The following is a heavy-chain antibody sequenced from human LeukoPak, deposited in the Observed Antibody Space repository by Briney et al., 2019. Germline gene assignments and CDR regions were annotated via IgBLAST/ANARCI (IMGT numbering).Heavy chain of an antibody. Sequence: GRSLRLSCAASGFTFSSYAMHWVRQAPGKGLEWVAVISYDGSNKYYADSVKGRFTISRDNSKNTLYLQMNSLRAEDTAVYYCASGRELRFLEWSTSYYWGQGTLVTVSS. J-gene: IGHJ4*02. D-gene: IGHD3-3*01. CDR3: ASGRELRFLEWSTSYY. CDR1: GFTFSSYA. V-gene: IGHV3-30-3*01. CDR2: ISYDGSNK.